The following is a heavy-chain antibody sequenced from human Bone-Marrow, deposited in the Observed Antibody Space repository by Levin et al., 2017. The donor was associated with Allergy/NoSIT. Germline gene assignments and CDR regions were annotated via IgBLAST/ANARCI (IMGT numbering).Heavy chain of an antibody. Sequence: GASVKVSCKAFGYSFSDYFTHWVRQAPGQGLEWMGIINPSGDSTTYAQKFQGRVTISRDASTSTVYMELTSLRSADTAVYYCARGGSTSWYHHLDYWGQGTLVTVSS. D-gene: IGHD2-2*01. CDR3: ARGGSTSWYHHLDY. CDR2: INPSGDST. CDR1: GYSFSDYF. V-gene: IGHV1-46*03. J-gene: IGHJ4*02.